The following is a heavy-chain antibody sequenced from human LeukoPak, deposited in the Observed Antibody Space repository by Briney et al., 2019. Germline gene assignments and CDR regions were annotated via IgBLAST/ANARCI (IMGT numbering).Heavy chain of an antibody. CDR1: GGSFSGYY. CDR2: INHSGST. Sequence: SETLSLTCAVYGGSFSGYYWSWIRQPPGKGLEWIGEINHSGSTNYNPSLKSRVTISVDTSKNQFSLKLSSVTAADTAVYYCARGRILRFLEWFPFDYWGQGTQVTVSS. J-gene: IGHJ4*02. CDR3: ARGRILRFLEWFPFDY. D-gene: IGHD3-3*01. V-gene: IGHV4-34*01.